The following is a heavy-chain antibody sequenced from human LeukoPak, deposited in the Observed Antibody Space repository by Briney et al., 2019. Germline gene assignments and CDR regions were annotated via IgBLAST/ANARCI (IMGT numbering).Heavy chain of an antibody. V-gene: IGHV1-46*01. D-gene: IGHD6-19*01. Sequence: ASVKVSCKTSGYTFTDYFIHWVRQAPGQGLEWMGLLNPSDGSTTYAQKFQGRITMTRDMSTSAVYMELSTLRSEDTAVYYCATGSLGIVVKTYINWFDSWGQGTLVAVSS. CDR3: ATGSLGIVVKTYINWFDS. CDR2: LNPSDGST. J-gene: IGHJ5*01. CDR1: GYTFTDYF.